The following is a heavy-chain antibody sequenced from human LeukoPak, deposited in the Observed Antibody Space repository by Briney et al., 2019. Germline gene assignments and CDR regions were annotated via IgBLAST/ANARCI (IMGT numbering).Heavy chain of an antibody. Sequence: GGSLRLSCAASGFTFTNYWMSWVRQAPGKGLELVANIKRDRSEKYYVDSVKGRFTISRDNAKNSLYLQMNSLRAEDTAVYYCARSPLAGAFDYWGQGTLVTVSS. CDR2: IKRDRSEK. CDR3: ARSPLAGAFDY. CDR1: GFTFTNYW. V-gene: IGHV3-7*01. D-gene: IGHD6-19*01. J-gene: IGHJ4*02.